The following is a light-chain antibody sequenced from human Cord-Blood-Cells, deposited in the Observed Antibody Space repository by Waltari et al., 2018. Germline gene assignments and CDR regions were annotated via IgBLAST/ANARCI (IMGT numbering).Light chain of an antibody. Sequence: DIQMTPSPSSLSASVGDRATITCLASQSISSYLNWYQQKPGKAPKLLIYAASSLQSGVPSRFSGSGSGTDFTLTISSLQPEDFATYYCQQSYSTLCTFGQGTKLEIK. J-gene: IGKJ2*02. CDR2: AAS. CDR3: QQSYSTLCT. V-gene: IGKV1-39*01. CDR1: QSISSY.